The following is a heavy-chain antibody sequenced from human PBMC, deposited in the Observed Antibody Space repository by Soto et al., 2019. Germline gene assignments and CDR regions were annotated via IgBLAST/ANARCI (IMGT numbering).Heavy chain of an antibody. CDR3: TRDNNWSYDY. D-gene: IGHD1-1*01. CDR2: IGPSGSGT. J-gene: IGHJ4*02. V-gene: IGHV3-74*01. Sequence: PGGSLSLSCEASGFTFSSHWMHWVRQAPGKGLVWVSHIGPSGSGTRDADSVQGRFTISRDNARNTLYLQMNSLRDEDTAVYYCTRDNNWSYDYWGQGILVTVYS. CDR1: GFTFSSHW.